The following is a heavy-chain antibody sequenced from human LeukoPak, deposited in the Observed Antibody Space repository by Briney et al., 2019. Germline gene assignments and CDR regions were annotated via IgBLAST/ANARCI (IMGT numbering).Heavy chain of an antibody. CDR2: IYYSGST. Sequence: SQTLSLTCTVSGGSISSGGYYWSWIRQHPGKGLEWIGYIYYSGSTYYNPSLKSRVTISVDTSKNQFSLKLSSVTAADTAIYYCARQGGYCSSTSCFPNYYYFYYYMDVWGKGTTVIVSS. CDR3: ARQGGYCSSTSCFPNYYYFYYYMDV. J-gene: IGHJ6*03. V-gene: IGHV4-31*03. D-gene: IGHD2-2*03. CDR1: GGSISSGGYY.